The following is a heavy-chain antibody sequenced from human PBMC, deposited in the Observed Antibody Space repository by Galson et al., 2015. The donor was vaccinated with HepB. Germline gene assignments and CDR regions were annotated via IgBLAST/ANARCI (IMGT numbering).Heavy chain of an antibody. V-gene: IGHV3-30-3*01. CDR1: GFTFSSYA. Sequence: SLRLSCAASGFTFSSYAMHWVRQAPGKGLEWVAVISYDGSNKYYADSVKGRFTISRDNSKNTLYLQMNSLRAEDTAVYYCASDLASSDYWGQGTLVTVSS. CDR3: ASDLASSDY. D-gene: IGHD6-13*01. CDR2: ISYDGSNK. J-gene: IGHJ4*02.